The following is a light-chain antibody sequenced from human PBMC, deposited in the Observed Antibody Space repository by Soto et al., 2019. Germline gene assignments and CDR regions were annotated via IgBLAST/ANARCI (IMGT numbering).Light chain of an antibody. J-gene: IGKJ4*01. Sequence: DIQMAQSPSTLSATVGDRVNITCRASQTITTWLAWYQQKPGKAPKLLIYQASTLEAGVPSRFSGSGSGTEFTLTISGLQPDDFASYYCQQYDNYPLTFGGGTKVDIK. V-gene: IGKV1-5*03. CDR1: QTITTW. CDR3: QQYDNYPLT. CDR2: QAS.